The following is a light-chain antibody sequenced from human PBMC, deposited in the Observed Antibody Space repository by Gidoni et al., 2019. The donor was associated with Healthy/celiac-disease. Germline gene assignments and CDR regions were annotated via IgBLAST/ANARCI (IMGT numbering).Light chain of an antibody. J-gene: IGKJ4*01. CDR3: QQRSNWPPELT. CDR1: QSVSNY. V-gene: IGKV3-11*01. Sequence: EIVLTQSPATLSLSPGERATLSCRASQSVSNYLAWYQQKPGQAPRLLIYDASNRATGIPARFSGSGSGTDFTLTISSLEPEDFAVYYCQQRSNWPPELTFXGXTKVEIK. CDR2: DAS.